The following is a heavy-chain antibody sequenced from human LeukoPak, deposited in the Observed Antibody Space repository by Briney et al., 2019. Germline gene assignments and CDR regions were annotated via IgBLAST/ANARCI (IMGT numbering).Heavy chain of an antibody. Sequence: PGGSLRLSCTVSGFTFSAHRMSWVRQAPGKGLEWVANIYQGGSETHYVDSVKGRFTISRDNAKNSLHLHLSSLRAEDTAVYYCAREGTFGYHYFDYWGQGALVTVSS. CDR3: AREGTFGYHYFDY. CDR2: IYQGGSET. V-gene: IGHV3-7*01. CDR1: GFTFSAHR. J-gene: IGHJ4*02. D-gene: IGHD3-3*01.